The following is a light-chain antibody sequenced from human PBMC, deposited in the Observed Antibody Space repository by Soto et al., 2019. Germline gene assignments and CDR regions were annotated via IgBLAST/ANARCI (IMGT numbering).Light chain of an antibody. Sequence: DIQMTQYPSTLSASVGDRVTIACRASQTIGGWLAWYQQKPGKAPNLLIYKASTLEIGVPSRFSGRGSGTEFQLAISSLQPEDVATYYGQQTKDLSTFGGGTKVEI. CDR1: QTIGGW. CDR2: KAS. J-gene: IGKJ4*01. CDR3: QQTKDLST. V-gene: IGKV1-5*03.